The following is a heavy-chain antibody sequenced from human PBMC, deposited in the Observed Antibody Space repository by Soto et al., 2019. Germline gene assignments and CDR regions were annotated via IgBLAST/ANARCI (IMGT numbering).Heavy chain of an antibody. J-gene: IGHJ4*02. CDR2: ISWNSGSI. CDR1: GFTFDDYA. V-gene: IGHV3-9*01. Sequence: GGSLRLSCAASGFTFDDYAMHWVRQAPGKGLEWVSGISWNSGSIGYADSVKGRFTISRDNAKNSLYLQMNSLRAEDTALYYCAKDADDGDSIIYYFDYWGQGTLVTSPQ. D-gene: IGHD4-17*01. CDR3: AKDADDGDSIIYYFDY.